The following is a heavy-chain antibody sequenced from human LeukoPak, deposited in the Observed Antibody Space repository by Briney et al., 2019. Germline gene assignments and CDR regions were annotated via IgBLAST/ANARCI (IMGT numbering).Heavy chain of an antibody. CDR2: ISYDGSNK. Sequence: GGSLRLSCAASGFTFSSYAMHWVRQAPGKGLEWVAVISYDGSNKYYADSVKGRFTISRDNSKNTLYLQMNSLRAEDTAVYYCVLLRGVAYWGQGTLVTVSS. D-gene: IGHD3-22*01. CDR3: VLLRGVAY. CDR1: GFTFSSYA. V-gene: IGHV3-30-3*01. J-gene: IGHJ4*02.